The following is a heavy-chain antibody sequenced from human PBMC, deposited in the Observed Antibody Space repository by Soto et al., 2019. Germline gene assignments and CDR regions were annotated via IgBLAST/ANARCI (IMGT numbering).Heavy chain of an antibody. D-gene: IGHD3-22*01. Sequence: SETLSLTCTVSGGSISSGSYYWRWIRQPPGKGLEWIGSVHYSVSTYDKPSLKSRVAMSTDTSKNQFSLKLSSVTAADTAVYYCARLYFDSSGYYWFDYWGQGTMVTVSS. V-gene: IGHV4-39*01. CDR2: VHYSVST. CDR3: ARLYFDSSGYYWFDY. CDR1: GGSISSGSYY. J-gene: IGHJ4*02.